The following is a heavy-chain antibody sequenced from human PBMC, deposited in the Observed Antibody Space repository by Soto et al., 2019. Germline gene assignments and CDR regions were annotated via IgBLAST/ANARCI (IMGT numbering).Heavy chain of an antibody. CDR2: ISHSGSVI. J-gene: IGHJ6*02. CDR3: ARDRGYSISNFYYYAMDA. Sequence: GGSLRLSCAVSGFTFSDYEMNWVRQAPGKGLEWVSYISHSGSVINYADSVKGRFTISRDNANDSLYLQMNGLRAEDTAVYYCARDRGYSISNFYYYAMDAWGQGTTVTVSS. V-gene: IGHV3-48*03. CDR1: GFTFSDYE. D-gene: IGHD5-18*01.